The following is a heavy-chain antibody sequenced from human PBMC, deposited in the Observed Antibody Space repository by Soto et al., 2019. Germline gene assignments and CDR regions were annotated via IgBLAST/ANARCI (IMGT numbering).Heavy chain of an antibody. CDR2: INGDGGTT. CDR1: GFTFSNSW. D-gene: IGHD3-3*01. V-gene: IGHV3-74*01. J-gene: IGHJ4*02. CDR3: ASIGEHRFDC. Sequence: EVQLLESGGGLVQPGGSLRLSCATSGFTFSNSWMHWVRQAPGKGLVWVSRINGDGGTTDYADSVKGRFTISRDNAKNTLYLQVHSLRDEDTTVYYGASIGEHRFDCWGQGTMVTVSS.